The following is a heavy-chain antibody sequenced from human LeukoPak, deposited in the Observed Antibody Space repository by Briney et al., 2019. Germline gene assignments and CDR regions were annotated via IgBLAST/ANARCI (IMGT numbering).Heavy chain of an antibody. J-gene: IGHJ4*02. CDR3: ARGGYSSGWYYFDY. Sequence: GGSLRLSCAASGFTFSSYWMSWVRQAPGKGLEWVANIKQHGSEKYYVDSVKGRFTISRDNAKNSLYLQMNSLRAEDTAVYYCARGGYSSGWYYFDYWGQGTLVTVSS. CDR1: GFTFSSYW. CDR2: IKQHGSEK. D-gene: IGHD6-19*01. V-gene: IGHV3-7*01.